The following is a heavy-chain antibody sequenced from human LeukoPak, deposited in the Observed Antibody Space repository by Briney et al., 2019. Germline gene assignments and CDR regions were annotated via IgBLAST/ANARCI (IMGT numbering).Heavy chain of an antibody. Sequence: ASVKVSCKASGGTFSSYAISWVRQAPGQGLEWMGWMNPNSGNTGYAQKFQGRVTITRNTSISTAYMELSSLRSEDTAVYYCARNPRGGYSYGYPNWFDPWGQGTLVTVSS. CDR3: ARNPRGGYSYGYPNWFDP. D-gene: IGHD5-18*01. J-gene: IGHJ5*02. CDR2: MNPNSGNT. CDR1: GGTFSSYA. V-gene: IGHV1-8*03.